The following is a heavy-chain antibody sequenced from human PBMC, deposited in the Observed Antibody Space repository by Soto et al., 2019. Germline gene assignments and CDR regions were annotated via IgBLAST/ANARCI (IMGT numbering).Heavy chain of an antibody. Sequence: QVQLVESGGGVVQPGKSLRLSCAASGFSLSDNPMHWVRQAPGERLEWVALISNDGNNRQYADSVKGRYTISRDISENTLYLQMNSLRPEDTAVFYCAREDHSSGHAGTFQRWGQGPLVIVSS. CDR1: GFSLSDNP. J-gene: IGHJ1*01. CDR2: ISNDGNNR. D-gene: IGHD3-22*01. CDR3: AREDHSSGHAGTFQR. V-gene: IGHV3-30-3*01.